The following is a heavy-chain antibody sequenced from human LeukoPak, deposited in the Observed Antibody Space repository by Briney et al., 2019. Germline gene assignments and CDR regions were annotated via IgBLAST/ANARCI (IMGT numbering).Heavy chain of an antibody. CDR3: ARDLRGIKLRYFDWGVPGDY. V-gene: IGHV4-39*07. CDR2: IYYSGST. J-gene: IGHJ4*02. CDR1: GGSISSSSYY. D-gene: IGHD3-9*01. Sequence: SETLSLTCTVSGGSISSSSYYWGWIRQPPGKGLEWIGSIYYSGSTYYNPSLKSRVTISVDTSKNQFSLKLSSVTAADTAVYYCARDLRGIKLRYFDWGVPGDYWGQGTLVTVSS.